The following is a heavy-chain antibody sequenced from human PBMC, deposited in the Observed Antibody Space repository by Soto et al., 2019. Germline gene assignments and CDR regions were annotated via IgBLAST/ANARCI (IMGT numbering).Heavy chain of an antibody. CDR3: ARGWGYDSSDYYYAY. CDR1: GGTFSRHA. Sequence: QVQLVQSGAEVRKPGSSVKVSCKASGGTFSRHAIIWVRQAPGQGLEWMGGIIPMFGTANHAQKFQGRVTIIADESTSTAYMELSSLRSEDTAIYYCARGWGYDSSDYYYAYCGQGTVVIVSS. V-gene: IGHV1-69*01. D-gene: IGHD3-22*01. J-gene: IGHJ4*02. CDR2: IIPMFGTA.